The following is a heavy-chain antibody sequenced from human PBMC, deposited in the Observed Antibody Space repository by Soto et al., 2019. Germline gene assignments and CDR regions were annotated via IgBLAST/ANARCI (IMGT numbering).Heavy chain of an antibody. CDR2: ISSSSSTI. D-gene: IGHD6-19*01. CDR3: ARDTEQWLTPQVKYYYGMDV. CDR1: GFTFSSYS. Sequence: HPGGSLRLSCAASGFTFSSYSMNWVRQAPGKGLEWVSYISSSSSTIYYADSVKGRFTISRDNAKNSLYLQMNSLRDEDTAVYYCARDTEQWLTPQVKYYYGMDVWGQGTTVTVSS. V-gene: IGHV3-48*02. J-gene: IGHJ6*02.